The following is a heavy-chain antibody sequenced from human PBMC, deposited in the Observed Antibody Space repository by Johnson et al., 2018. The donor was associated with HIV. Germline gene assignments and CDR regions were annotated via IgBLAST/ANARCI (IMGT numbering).Heavy chain of an antibody. D-gene: IGHD3-10*01. CDR2: ISRDGGTE. V-gene: IGHV3-30*19. CDR3: AVGIQLWFASEGDAFDI. Sequence: VQLVESGGGVVQPGRSLRLSCVGSGFTFSSYGTHWVRQAPGKGLDWVAFISRDGGTEYYADSVKGRFAISRDNAKNTLYLLMNYLTPEDTAMYYCAVGIQLWFASEGDAFDIWGQGAMVSVSS. CDR1: GFTFSSYG. J-gene: IGHJ3*02.